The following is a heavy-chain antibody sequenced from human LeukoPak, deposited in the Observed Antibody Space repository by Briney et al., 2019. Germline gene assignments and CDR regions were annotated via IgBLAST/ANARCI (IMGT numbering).Heavy chain of an antibody. V-gene: IGHV4-34*01. J-gene: IGHJ6*03. CDR2: INPSGST. CDR1: GGSFSGYH. D-gene: IGHD3-22*01. Sequence: SETLSLTCAVYGGSFSGYHWTWIRQSPGKGLEWIGDINPSGSTYYNPSLKSRLTISVDTSKNQFSLKLRSVTAADTAVYYCARGRHDVTMIVVVMTSVSYYLDVWGKGTTVTVS. CDR3: ARGRHDVTMIVVVMTSVSYYLDV.